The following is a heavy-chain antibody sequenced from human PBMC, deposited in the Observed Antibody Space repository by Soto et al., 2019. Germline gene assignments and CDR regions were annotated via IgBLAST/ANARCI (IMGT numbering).Heavy chain of an antibody. J-gene: IGHJ5*02. V-gene: IGHV4-39*01. CDR3: ARHRTTMVRGVIILIGWFDP. D-gene: IGHD3-10*01. Sequence: PSETLSLTCTVSGGSIRSSIYYWGWIRHPPGKGLEWIGSIYYSGSTYYNPSLKSRVTISVDTSKNQFSLKLSSVTAADTAVYYCARHRTTMVRGVIILIGWFDPWGQGTLVTVSS. CDR2: IYYSGST. CDR1: GGSIRSSIYY.